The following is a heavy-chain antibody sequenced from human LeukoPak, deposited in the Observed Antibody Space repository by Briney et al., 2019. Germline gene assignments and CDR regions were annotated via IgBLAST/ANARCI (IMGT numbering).Heavy chain of an antibody. Sequence: PSETLFLTCTVSGGSISNYYWSCIRQPPGKGLEWIGYIYYSGNTNYNPSLKSRVTISVDTSKKEFSLKLNSVTAADTAVYYCARSAIAVAGTLDYWGQGTMVTVSS. D-gene: IGHD6-19*01. J-gene: IGHJ4*02. V-gene: IGHV4-59*08. CDR2: IYYSGNT. CDR1: GGSISNYY. CDR3: ARSAIAVAGTLDY.